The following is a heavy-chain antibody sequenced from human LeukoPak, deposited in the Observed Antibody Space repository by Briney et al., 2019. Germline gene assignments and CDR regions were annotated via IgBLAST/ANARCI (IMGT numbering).Heavy chain of an antibody. CDR2: IYYSGST. D-gene: IGHD2-15*01. CDR1: SGSISSYY. CDR3: AAAIGGPSTFDY. Sequence: SETLSLTCTVSSGSISSYYWSWIRQPPGKGLEWIGYIYYSGSTNYNPSLKSRVTISVDTSKNQFSLKLSSVTAADTAVYYCAAAIGGPSTFDYWGQGTLVTVSS. J-gene: IGHJ4*02. V-gene: IGHV4-59*12.